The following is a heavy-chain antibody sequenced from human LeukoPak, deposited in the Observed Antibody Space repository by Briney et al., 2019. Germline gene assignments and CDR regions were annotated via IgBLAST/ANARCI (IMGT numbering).Heavy chain of an antibody. CDR3: ASSELRSGYTYGPKDY. D-gene: IGHD5-12*01. CDR2: ISYDGSNE. CDR1: GFTFSSYS. Sequence: GGSLRLSCAASGFTFSSYSMNWVRQAPGKGLEWVAVISYDGSNEYYADSVKGRFTISRDNSKNTLYLQMNSLRAEDTAVYYCASSELRSGYTYGPKDYWGQGTLVTVSS. V-gene: IGHV3-30*03. J-gene: IGHJ4*02.